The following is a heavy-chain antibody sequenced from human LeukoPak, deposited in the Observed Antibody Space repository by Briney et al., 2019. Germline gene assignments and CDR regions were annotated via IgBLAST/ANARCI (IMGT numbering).Heavy chain of an antibody. CDR1: GFTFSSYS. J-gene: IGHJ6*02. D-gene: IGHD3-10*01. Sequence: GGSLRLSCAASGFTFSSYSMNWVRQAPGKGLEWVSSISSSSSYIYYADSVKGRFTISRDNAKNSLYLQMNSLRAEDTAVYYCARDGNVLVWFGELLSPYYYYGMDVWGQGTTVTVSS. V-gene: IGHV3-21*01. CDR3: ARDGNVLVWFGELLSPYYYYGMDV. CDR2: ISSSSSYI.